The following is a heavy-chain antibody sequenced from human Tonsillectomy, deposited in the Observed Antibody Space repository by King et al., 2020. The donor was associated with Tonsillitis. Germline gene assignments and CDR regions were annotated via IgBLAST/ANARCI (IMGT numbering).Heavy chain of an antibody. CDR1: GGSISSSSYY. Sequence: QLHESGPGLVKPSETLSLTCTVSGGSISSSSYYWGWIRQPPGKGLEWIGSIDYSGSTYYNPSLKSRVTISVDTSKNQFSLKLSSVTAADTAVYYCASGILTGYYNYWGQGTLVTVPS. J-gene: IGHJ4*02. CDR3: ASGILTGYYNY. D-gene: IGHD3-9*01. V-gene: IGHV4-39*01. CDR2: IDYSGST.